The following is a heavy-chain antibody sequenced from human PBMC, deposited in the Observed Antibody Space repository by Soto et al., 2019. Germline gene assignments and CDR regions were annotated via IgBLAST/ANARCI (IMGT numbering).Heavy chain of an antibody. D-gene: IGHD2-21*02. CDR1: RFTFSDYY. Sequence: QVQLVESGGGLVKPGGSLRLSCAASRFTFSDYYMSWIRQAPGTGLEWISYISTSGSYTNYADSVKGRFTISRDNAKNPLYLQMNSLRAEDTAVYYCARDLCGNNCYSRYYCYAMDVWGQGTTVTVSS. CDR3: ARDLCGNNCYSRYYCYAMDV. V-gene: IGHV3-11*06. J-gene: IGHJ6*02. CDR2: ISTSGSYT.